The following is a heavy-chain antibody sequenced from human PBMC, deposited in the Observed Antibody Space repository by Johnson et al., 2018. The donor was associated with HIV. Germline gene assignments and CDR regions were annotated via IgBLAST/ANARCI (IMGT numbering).Heavy chain of an antibody. CDR3: AKISGFSGSFPDAPNAFDI. J-gene: IGHJ3*02. D-gene: IGHD1-26*01. CDR1: GFIFSSYA. V-gene: IGHV3-30*04. CDR2: ISYDGSNK. Sequence: QVQLVESGGGVVQPGRSLGLSCAASGFIFSSYAMHWVRQAPGKGLEWVAGISYDGSNKYYGDSVKGRFTISRDNSKNTLYLQLNSLRVEDTAVYYCAKISGFSGSFPDAPNAFDIWGQGTMVTVSS.